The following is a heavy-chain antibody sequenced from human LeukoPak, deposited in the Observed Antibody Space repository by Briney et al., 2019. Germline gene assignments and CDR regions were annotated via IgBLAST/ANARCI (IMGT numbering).Heavy chain of an antibody. V-gene: IGHV4-39*07. J-gene: IGHJ5*02. CDR3: AAQPGYSSSWYWWFDP. CDR1: GGSISSSSYY. D-gene: IGHD6-13*01. CDR2: INHSGST. Sequence: SETLSLTCTVSGGSISSSSYYWSWIRQPPGKGLEWIGEINHSGSTNYNPSLKSRVTISVDTSKNQFSLKLSSVTAADTAVYYCAAQPGYSSSWYWWFDPWGQGTLVTVSS.